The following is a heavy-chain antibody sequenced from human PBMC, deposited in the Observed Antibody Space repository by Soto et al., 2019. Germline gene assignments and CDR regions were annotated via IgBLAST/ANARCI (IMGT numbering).Heavy chain of an antibody. Sequence: QVQLVESGGGVVQPGRSLRLSCAASGFTFSSYAMHWVRQAPGKGLEWVAVISYDGSNKYYADSVKGRFTISRDNSKNTLYLQMNSLRAEDTAVYYCARASGYYDSAAYYYGFFDYWGQGILVTVCS. CDR3: ARASGYYDSAAYYYGFFDY. D-gene: IGHD3-22*01. CDR1: GFTFSSYA. J-gene: IGHJ4*02. V-gene: IGHV3-30-3*01. CDR2: ISYDGSNK.